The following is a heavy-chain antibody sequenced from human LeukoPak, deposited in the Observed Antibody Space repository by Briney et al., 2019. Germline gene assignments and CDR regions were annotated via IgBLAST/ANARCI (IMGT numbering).Heavy chain of an antibody. CDR1: RFTVSSDY. Sequence: PGRSLRLSCAASRFTVSSDYMSWVRQAPGKGLEWCSVIYSGGSTYYADSVKCRFTISRDNSKNTLYLQMNSLRAEDTAVYYCARGMSGSYAIDYWGQVTLVTDSS. D-gene: IGHD1-26*01. J-gene: IGHJ4*02. CDR2: IYSGGST. V-gene: IGHV3-53*01. CDR3: ARGMSGSYAIDY.